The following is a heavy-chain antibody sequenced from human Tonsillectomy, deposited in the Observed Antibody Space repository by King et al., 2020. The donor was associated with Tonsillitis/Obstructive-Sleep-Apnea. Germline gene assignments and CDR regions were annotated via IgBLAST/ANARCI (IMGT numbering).Heavy chain of an antibody. D-gene: IGHD4-11*01. V-gene: IGHV3-33*06. CDR1: GFTFSSYG. J-gene: IGHJ6*03. Sequence: VQLVQSGGGVVQPGRSLRLSCAASGFTFSSYGMHWVRQAPGKGLEWVAVIWYDGSNKYYADSVKGRFTISRDNSKNTLYLQMNSLRAEDTAVYYCAKRGRATVTSPDYYYYMDVWGKGTTVTVSS. CDR2: IWYDGSNK. CDR3: AKRGRATVTSPDYYYYMDV.